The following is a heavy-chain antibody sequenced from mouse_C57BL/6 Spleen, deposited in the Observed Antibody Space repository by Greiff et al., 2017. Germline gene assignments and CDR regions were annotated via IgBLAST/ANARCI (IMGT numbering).Heavy chain of an antibody. CDR3: ARGASYDGYPYWYFDV. CDR2: IYPGSGNT. Sequence: VQLQQSGAELVRPGASVKLSCKASGYTFTDYYINWVKQRPGQGLEWIARIYPGSGNTYYNEKFKGKATLTAEKSSSTAYMQLSSLTSEDSAVYFCARGASYDGYPYWYFDVWGTGTTVTVSS. D-gene: IGHD2-3*01. J-gene: IGHJ1*03. V-gene: IGHV1-76*01. CDR1: GYTFTDYY.